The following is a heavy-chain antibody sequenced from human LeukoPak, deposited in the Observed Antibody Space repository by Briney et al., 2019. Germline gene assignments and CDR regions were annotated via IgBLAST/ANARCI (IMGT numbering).Heavy chain of an antibody. V-gene: IGHV3-53*01. Sequence: GGSLRLSCAASGFTVANDRMSWVRQAPGKGLEWVSTVYGGGNTAYADSVKGRFTISRDNSKNTLYLQMNSLRAEDTAVYYCAKEGFDSWGQGTLVTVSS. J-gene: IGHJ4*02. CDR2: VYGGGNT. CDR3: AKEGFDS. CDR1: GFTVANDR.